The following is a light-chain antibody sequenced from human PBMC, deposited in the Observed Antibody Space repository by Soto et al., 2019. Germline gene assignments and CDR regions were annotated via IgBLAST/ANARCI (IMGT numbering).Light chain of an antibody. CDR2: SAS. CDR1: QRVGDY. J-gene: IGKJ2*01. Sequence: DIQMTQSPSSLSASVGDRVTITCRASQRVGDYLNWYQQRPGKAPNLLIHSASSLQSGVPSRFSRSGSGKDFTLTISSLHPEDFATYYCQQSYSTPYTFGQGTKLEI. V-gene: IGKV1-39*01. CDR3: QQSYSTPYT.